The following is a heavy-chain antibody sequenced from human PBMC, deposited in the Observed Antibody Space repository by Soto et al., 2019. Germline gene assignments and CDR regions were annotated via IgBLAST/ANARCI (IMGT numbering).Heavy chain of an antibody. CDR1: GGTFSGYA. J-gene: IGHJ6*02. CDR3: ARDLDSSGYYEYYYGMHV. Sequence: QVQLVQSGAEVKKPGSSVKVSCKASGGTFSGYAISWVRQAPGQGLEWMGGIIPIFGTANYAQKFQGRVTITADESTSTAYMEVSSLRSEDTTVYYCARDLDSSGYYEYYYGMHVWGQGTTVTVSS. CDR2: IIPIFGTA. V-gene: IGHV1-69*12. D-gene: IGHD3-22*01.